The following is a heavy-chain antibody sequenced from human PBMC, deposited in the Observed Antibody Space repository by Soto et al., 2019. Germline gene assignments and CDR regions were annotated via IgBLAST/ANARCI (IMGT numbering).Heavy chain of an antibody. CDR3: ARGRGYCGGTNCYLDY. D-gene: IGHD2-21*01. J-gene: IGHJ4*02. Sequence: EVQLVESGGGLVQPGGSLRLSCAASGFSFSSHSMKWVRQAPGKGLEWVSYIGSSGSTIYYADSVKGRFTISRDNAKNSLYLQMNSLRDDDTAVYYCARGRGYCGGTNCYLDYWGQGALVTVSS. CDR1: GFSFSSHS. V-gene: IGHV3-48*02. CDR2: IGSSGSTI.